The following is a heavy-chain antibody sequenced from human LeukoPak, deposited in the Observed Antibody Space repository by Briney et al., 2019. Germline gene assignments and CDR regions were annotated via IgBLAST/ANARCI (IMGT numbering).Heavy chain of an antibody. CDR2: IYHSGST. CDR1: GGSISSGGYS. Sequence: PSETLSLTCAVSGGSISSGGYSWSWIRQPPGKGLEWIGYIYHSGSTYYNPSLKSRVTISVDRSKNQFSLKLSSVTAADTAVYYCARGSLRGLFDYWGREPWSPSPQ. D-gene: IGHD4-17*01. V-gene: IGHV4-30-2*01. CDR3: ARGSLRGLFDY. J-gene: IGHJ4*02.